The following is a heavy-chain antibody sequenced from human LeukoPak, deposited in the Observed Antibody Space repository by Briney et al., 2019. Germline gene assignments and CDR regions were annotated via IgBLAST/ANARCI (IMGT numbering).Heavy chain of an antibody. CDR1: GXSISSYY. J-gene: IGHJ4*02. D-gene: IGHD1-26*01. CDR3: ASGPRVGARDY. Sequence: PSETLSFTCSVSGXSISSYYWSWIRQPPGKGREWIGYIYYSGSTNYNPSLKSRVTISVDTSKNQFSLKLSSVTAADTAVYYCASGPRVGARDYWGQGTLVTVSS. CDR2: IYYSGST. V-gene: IGHV4-59*12.